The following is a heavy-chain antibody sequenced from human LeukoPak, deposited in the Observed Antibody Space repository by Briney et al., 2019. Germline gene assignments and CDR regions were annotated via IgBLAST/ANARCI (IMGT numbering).Heavy chain of an antibody. CDR3: AREGPYCSGGSCYEYYYYMDV. CDR2: IKYDGSET. Sequence: GGSLRLSCAASGFTVSSNYMSWVRQAPGKGLEWVANIKYDGSETYYVDSVKGRFTISRDNGKNSLYVQMNSLSVEDTAVYYCAREGPYCSGGSCYEYYYYMDVWGKGTTVTVSS. D-gene: IGHD2-15*01. J-gene: IGHJ6*03. CDR1: GFTVSSNY. V-gene: IGHV3-7*01.